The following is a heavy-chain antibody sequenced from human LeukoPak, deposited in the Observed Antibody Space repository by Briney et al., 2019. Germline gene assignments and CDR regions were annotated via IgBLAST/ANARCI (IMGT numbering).Heavy chain of an antibody. Sequence: GGSLRLSCAASGFTFSSYSMNWVRQAPGKGLEWVSYISSSSSTIYYADSVKGRFTISRDNAKNSLYLQMNSLRAEDTAVYYCARERDYYDSSGEVDYWGQGTLVTVSS. CDR3: ARERDYYDSSGEVDY. V-gene: IGHV3-48*01. CDR2: ISSSSSTI. D-gene: IGHD3-22*01. J-gene: IGHJ4*02. CDR1: GFTFSSYS.